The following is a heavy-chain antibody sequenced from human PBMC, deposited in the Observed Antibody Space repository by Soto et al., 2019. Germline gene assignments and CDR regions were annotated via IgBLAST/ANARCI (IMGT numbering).Heavy chain of an antibody. Sequence: QVQLVESGGGVVQPGRSLRLSCAASGFTFSSYAMHWVRQAPGKGLEWVAVISYDGSNKYYADSVKGRFTISRDNSKNTLYLQMNSLRAEDTAVYYCARPMDYYDSSGDFDYWGQGTLVTVSS. CDR1: GFTFSSYA. CDR2: ISYDGSNK. J-gene: IGHJ4*02. CDR3: ARPMDYYDSSGDFDY. V-gene: IGHV3-30-3*01. D-gene: IGHD3-22*01.